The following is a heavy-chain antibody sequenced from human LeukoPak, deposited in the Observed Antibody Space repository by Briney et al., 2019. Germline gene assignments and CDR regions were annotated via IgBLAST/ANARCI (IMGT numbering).Heavy chain of an antibody. D-gene: IGHD1-26*01. CDR1: GGSISSYY. CDR2: IYYSGST. CDR3: ARGDYYDPGPFDY. Sequence: SETLSLTCTVSGGSISSYYWSWLRQPPGKGLVWIGYIYYSGSTNYNPSLKSRVTISVDTSKNQFSLKLSSVTAADTAVYYCARGDYYDPGPFDYWGQGTLVTVSS. V-gene: IGHV4-59*01. J-gene: IGHJ4*02.